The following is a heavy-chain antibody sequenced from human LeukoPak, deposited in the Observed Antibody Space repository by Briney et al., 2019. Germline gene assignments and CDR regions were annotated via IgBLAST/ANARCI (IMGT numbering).Heavy chain of an antibody. J-gene: IGHJ3*02. Sequence: GGSLRLSCAASGFTFSSYEMNWVRQAPGKGLEWVSYISSSGSTIYYADSVKGRFTISRDNAKNSLYLQMSSLRAEDTAVYYCARLRSRRWLQLNAAFDIWGQGTMVTVSS. CDR1: GFTFSSYE. CDR2: ISSSGSTI. D-gene: IGHD5-24*01. CDR3: ARLRSRRWLQLNAAFDI. V-gene: IGHV3-48*03.